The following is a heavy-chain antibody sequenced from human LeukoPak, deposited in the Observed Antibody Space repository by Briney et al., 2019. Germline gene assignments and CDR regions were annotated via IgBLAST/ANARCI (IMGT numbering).Heavy chain of an antibody. J-gene: IGHJ5*02. CDR3: ARGSGFVVVLPAHNWFDP. V-gene: IGHV3-48*04. CDR1: GFTFSSYS. Sequence: GGSLRLSCAASGFTFSSYSMNWVRQAPGKGLEWVSYISSSSSTIYYADSVKGRFTISRDNAKNSLYLQMNSLRAEDTAVYYCARGSGFVVVLPAHNWFDPWGQGTLVTVSS. CDR2: ISSSSSTI. D-gene: IGHD2-2*01.